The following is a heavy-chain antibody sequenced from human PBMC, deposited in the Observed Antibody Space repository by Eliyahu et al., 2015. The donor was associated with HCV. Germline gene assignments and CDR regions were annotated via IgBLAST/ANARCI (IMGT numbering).Heavy chain of an antibody. CDR1: GYTFTDYY. D-gene: IGHD2-15*01. J-gene: IGHJ5*02. CDR2: INPNSGGT. Sequence: QVQLVQSGAEVKKPGASVKVSCKTSGYTFTDYYMYWVRQAPGQGLEWMGRINPNSGGTNYAQKFQGRVTMTRDTSISTAYMELSRLRSDDTAVYYCARVDCSGTRCFRGLDPWGQGTLVTVSS. V-gene: IGHV1-2*06. CDR3: ARVDCSGTRCFRGLDP.